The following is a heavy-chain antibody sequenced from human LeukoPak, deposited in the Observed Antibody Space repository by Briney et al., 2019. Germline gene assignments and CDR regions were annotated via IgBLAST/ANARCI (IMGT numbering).Heavy chain of an antibody. V-gene: IGHV5-51*01. Sequence: GESLKISCKGSGYSFTSYWIGWVRQMPGKGLEWMGIIYPGDSDTRYSPSFQGQVTISADKSISTAYLQWSSLKASDTAMYYCARLPLHFPDLWSGYFDYWGQGTLVTVSS. CDR1: GYSFTSYW. J-gene: IGHJ4*02. CDR3: ARLPLHFPDLWSGYFDY. CDR2: IYPGDSDT. D-gene: IGHD3-3*01.